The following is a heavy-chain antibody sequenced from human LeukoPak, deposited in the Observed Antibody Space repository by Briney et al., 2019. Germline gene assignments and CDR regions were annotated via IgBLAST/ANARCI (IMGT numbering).Heavy chain of an antibody. CDR3: AASPDYYDSSGYSYYFDY. J-gene: IGHJ4*02. CDR1: GFTFTSSA. D-gene: IGHD3-22*01. CDR2: ILVGSGNT. V-gene: IGHV1-58*01. Sequence: SVKVSCTASGFTFTSSAVQWVRQARGQRLEWIGWILVGSGNTNYAQKFQERVTMTRDMSTSTAYMELSSLRSEDTAVYYCAASPDYYDSSGYSYYFDYWGQGTLVTVSS.